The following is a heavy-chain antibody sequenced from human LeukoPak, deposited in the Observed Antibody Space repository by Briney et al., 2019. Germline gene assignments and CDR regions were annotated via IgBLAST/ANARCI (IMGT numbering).Heavy chain of an antibody. CDR3: ARGVGATTDFDY. Sequence: GGSLRLSCAASGFTVSSNYMSWARQAPGKGLEWVSVIYSGGSTYYADSVKGRFTISRDNSENTLYLQMNSLRAEDTAVYYCARGVGATTDFDYWGQGTLVTVSS. CDR1: GFTVSSNY. J-gene: IGHJ4*02. CDR2: IYSGGST. V-gene: IGHV3-53*01. D-gene: IGHD1-26*01.